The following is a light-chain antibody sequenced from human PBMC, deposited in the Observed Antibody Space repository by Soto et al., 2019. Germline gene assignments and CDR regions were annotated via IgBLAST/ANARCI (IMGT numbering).Light chain of an antibody. CDR1: SSDVGGYDY. J-gene: IGLJ1*01. CDR2: DVS. V-gene: IGLV2-14*01. CDR3: SSYTRSSFYV. Sequence: QSALTQPASVSGSPGQSITISCTGTSSDVGGYDYVSWYQQHPGKAPKLMIYDVSNRPSGVSNRFSGSKSGNTASLTISGLQAEDEDDDYCSSYTRSSFYVFGTGTKVTVL.